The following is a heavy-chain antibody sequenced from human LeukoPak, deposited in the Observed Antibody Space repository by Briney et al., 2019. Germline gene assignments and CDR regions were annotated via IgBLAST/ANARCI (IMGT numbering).Heavy chain of an antibody. CDR2: FDPEDGET. CDR1: GYTLTELS. J-gene: IGHJ5*02. Sequence: GASVKVSCKVSGYTLTELSMHWVRQAPGKGLEWMGGFDPEDGETIYAQKFQGRVTMTEDTSTDTAYMELSSLRSEDTAVYYCATVSGYCSGGSCSRKNWFDPWGQGTLVTVSS. D-gene: IGHD2-15*01. V-gene: IGHV1-24*01. CDR3: ATVSGYCSGGSCSRKNWFDP.